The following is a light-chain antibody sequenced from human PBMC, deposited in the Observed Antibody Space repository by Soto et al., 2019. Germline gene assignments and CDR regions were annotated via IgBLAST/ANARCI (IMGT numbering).Light chain of an antibody. CDR3: QYWDNYPCT. CDR2: KAS. Sequence: DIQMTQSPSTLSASVGDRATITCRASQSITDWLAWYQQKPGKAPKFLMYKASSLDSGVPSRFSGSGSGTEFTLTISSLQPDDFATYYCQYWDNYPCTFGQGTKLEIK. CDR1: QSITDW. V-gene: IGKV1-5*03. J-gene: IGKJ1*01.